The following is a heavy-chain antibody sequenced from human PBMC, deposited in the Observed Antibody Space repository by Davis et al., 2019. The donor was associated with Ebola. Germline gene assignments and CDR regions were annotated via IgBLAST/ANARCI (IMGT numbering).Heavy chain of an antibody. CDR2: ISYDGSNT. D-gene: IGHD5-24*01. V-gene: IGHV3-30*18. Sequence: PGGSLRLSCAASGFTFSSYGMHWVRQAPGKGLEWVAVISYDGSNTYYTDSVKGRFTISRDNSKNTLYLQMNSLRTDDTAVYYCAKGWGMATIMIHFDLWGQGTLVTVSS. J-gene: IGHJ4*02. CDR3: AKGWGMATIMIHFDL. CDR1: GFTFSSYG.